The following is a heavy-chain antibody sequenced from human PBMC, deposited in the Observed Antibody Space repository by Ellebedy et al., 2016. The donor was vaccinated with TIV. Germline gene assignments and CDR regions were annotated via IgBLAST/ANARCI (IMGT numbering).Heavy chain of an antibody. CDR3: TRAPDAYNARADY. J-gene: IGHJ4*02. V-gene: IGHV3-49*03. CDR2: FRSKAYGGTT. CDR1: GFTFGDYA. Sequence: GESLKISCTASGFTFGDYAMSWFRQAPGKGLEWVGFFRSKAYGGTTDYAASVKGRFTISRDDSKSIAYLQMNSLKTEDTAVYYCTRAPDAYNARADYWGQGTLVTVSS. D-gene: IGHD5-24*01.